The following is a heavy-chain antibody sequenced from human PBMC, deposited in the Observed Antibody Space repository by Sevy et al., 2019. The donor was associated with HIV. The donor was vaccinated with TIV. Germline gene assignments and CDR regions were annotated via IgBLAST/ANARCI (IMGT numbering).Heavy chain of an antibody. V-gene: IGHV3-74*01. D-gene: IGHD3-22*01. Sequence: GGSLRLSCAASGFTFSYYWMHWVRQAPGKGLVWVSRINSDGSSTNYADSVKGRFTISRDNAKNTLYLQMNSLRAEDTAVYYCARIGCYYDSGTYYYYFDYWGQGTLVTVSS. CDR1: GFTFSYYW. CDR2: INSDGSST. J-gene: IGHJ4*02. CDR3: ARIGCYYDSGTYYYYFDY.